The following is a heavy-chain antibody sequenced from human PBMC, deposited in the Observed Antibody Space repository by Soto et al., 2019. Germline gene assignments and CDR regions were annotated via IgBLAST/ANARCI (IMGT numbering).Heavy chain of an antibody. J-gene: IGHJ4*02. CDR3: ARRLTTTVSALGY. CDR2: IPSDGVNK. V-gene: IGHV3-30*09. D-gene: IGHD4-17*01. CDR1: GFTFSSYA. Sequence: QVQLVESGGGVVQPGGSLTLSCKASGFTFSSYAIHWVRQAPGKGLEWVSVIPSDGVNKHSAESVRGRFVISRDNSKNTVHLEMNRLRLEDTAVYFCARRLTTTVSALGYWGQGSLVNVSS.